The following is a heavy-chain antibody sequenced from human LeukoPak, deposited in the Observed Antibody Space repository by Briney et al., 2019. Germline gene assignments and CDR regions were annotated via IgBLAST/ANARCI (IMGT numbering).Heavy chain of an antibody. CDR3: ARDREGVALAL. CDR1: GYTFTSYG. Sequence: GASVKVSCKASGYTFTSYGISWVRQAPGQGLEWMGWISAYNGNTNYAQKFQGRVTMTRDTSTSTVYMGLSSLRSEDTAVYYCARDREGVALALWGQGTTVTVSS. J-gene: IGHJ6*02. V-gene: IGHV1-18*01. CDR2: ISAYNGNT. D-gene: IGHD2-8*01.